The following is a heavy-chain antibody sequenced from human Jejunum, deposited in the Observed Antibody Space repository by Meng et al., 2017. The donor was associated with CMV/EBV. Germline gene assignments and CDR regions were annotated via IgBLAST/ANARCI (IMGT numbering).Heavy chain of an antibody. CDR3: ARGAMSFES. CDR1: GISVTTNY. V-gene: IGHV3-66*01. J-gene: IGHJ5*01. CDR2: IYSGGDKT. Sequence: RVVGSGGGLVQPGGSLSLSCAVSGISVTTNYMTWVRQTPGKGLEWVSVIYSGGDKTYYADSVKGRFTISRDSSRNTLYLQMTSLRAGDTALYYCARGAMSFESWGQGTLVTVSS.